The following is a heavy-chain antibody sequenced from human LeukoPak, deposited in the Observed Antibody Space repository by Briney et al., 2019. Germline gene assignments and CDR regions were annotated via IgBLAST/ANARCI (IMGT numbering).Heavy chain of an antibody. D-gene: IGHD2-15*01. CDR3: ARLGYCSGGSCYPYYFGY. CDR2: IYYSGST. J-gene: IGHJ4*02. CDR1: GGSISSYY. V-gene: IGHV4-59*08. Sequence: PSETLSLTCTVSGGSISSYYWSWIRQPPGKGLEWIGYIYYSGSTNYNPSLKSRVTISVDTSKNQFSLKLSSVTAADTAVYYCARLGYCSGGSCYPYYFGYWGQGTLVTVSS.